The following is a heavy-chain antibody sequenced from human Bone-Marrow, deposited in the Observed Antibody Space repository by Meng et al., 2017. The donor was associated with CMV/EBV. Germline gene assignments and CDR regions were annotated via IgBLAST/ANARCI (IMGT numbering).Heavy chain of an antibody. J-gene: IGHJ6*02. CDR2: IYSGGST. Sequence: GGSLRLSCAASGFTVSSNYMSWVRQAPGKGLEWVSVIYSGGSTYYADSVKGRFTISRDNSKNTLYLQMNSLRAEDTALYYCAKDLGSCSSTSCEDYGMDVWGQGTTVTVSS. CDR1: GFTVSSNY. CDR3: AKDLGSCSSTSCEDYGMDV. V-gene: IGHV3-53*05. D-gene: IGHD2-2*01.